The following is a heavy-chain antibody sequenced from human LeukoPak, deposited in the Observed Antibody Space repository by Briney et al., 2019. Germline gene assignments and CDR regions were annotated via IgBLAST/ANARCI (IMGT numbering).Heavy chain of an antibody. J-gene: IGHJ5*02. CDR2: IYYSGST. CDR3: ARGYSSSWYFNWFDP. CDR1: GGSISSSSYY. V-gene: IGHV4-39*07. Sequence: KTSETLSLTCTVSGGSISSSSYYWGWIRQPPGKGLEWIGSIYYSGSTYYNPSLKSRVTISVDTSKNQFSLKLTSVTAADTAVYYCARGYSSSWYFNWFDPWGQGTLVTVSS. D-gene: IGHD6-13*01.